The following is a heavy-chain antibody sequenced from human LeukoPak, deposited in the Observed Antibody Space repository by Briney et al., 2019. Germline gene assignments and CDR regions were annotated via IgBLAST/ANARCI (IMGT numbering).Heavy chain of an antibody. D-gene: IGHD1-1*01. J-gene: IGHJ6*03. CDR1: GYTFTSYG. V-gene: IGHV1-18*01. Sequence: ASVKVSCKASGYTFTSYGIIWVRQAPGQGLEWMGWISAYNGNTNYAQKLQGRVTMTTDTSTSTAYMELRSLRSDDTAVYYCARGEDWNLDHFYYYMDVWGKGTTVTVSS. CDR3: ARGEDWNLDHFYYYMDV. CDR2: ISAYNGNT.